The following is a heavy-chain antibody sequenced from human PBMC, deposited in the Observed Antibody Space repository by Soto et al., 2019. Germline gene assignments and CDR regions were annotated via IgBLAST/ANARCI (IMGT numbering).Heavy chain of an antibody. V-gene: IGHV3-30-3*01. Sequence: QVQLVESGGGVVQPGRSLRLSCAASGFTFSSYAMHWVRQAPGKGLEWVAVMSYDGSNKYYADSVKGRFTISRDNSKNARFLQMNSLGAEDTALYYCARFKGCSGGSCYPYFDYWGQGTLVTVSS. CDR1: GFTFSSYA. CDR3: ARFKGCSGGSCYPYFDY. J-gene: IGHJ4*02. D-gene: IGHD2-15*01. CDR2: MSYDGSNK.